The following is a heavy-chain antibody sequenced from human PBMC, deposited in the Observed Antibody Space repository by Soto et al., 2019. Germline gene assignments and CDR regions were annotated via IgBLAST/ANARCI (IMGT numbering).Heavy chain of an antibody. CDR2: INYSGST. CDR3: ARGLGLYDYYYYMDV. CDR1: GGSFSVYY. V-gene: IGHV4-34*01. Sequence: KTSETLSLTCAVYGGSFSVYYWSWVRQPPGKGLEWIGEINYSGSTNYNPSLKSRVTISVDTSKNQFSLKLSSVTAADTAVYYCARGLGLYDYYYYMDVWGKGTTVTVSS. J-gene: IGHJ6*03. D-gene: IGHD2-2*02.